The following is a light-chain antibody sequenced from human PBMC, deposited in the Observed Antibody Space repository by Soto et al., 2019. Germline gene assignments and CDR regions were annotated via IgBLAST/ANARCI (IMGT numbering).Light chain of an antibody. Sequence: QSVLTQPASVSGSPGQSITISCTGSSRDVGGYSYVSWYQQHPGKAPKLMIFDVSNRPSGVSNRFSGSKSGNTASLTISGLQAEDVSDYYGSSYTRNRSCVFGTGTKVTI. CDR1: SRDVGGYSY. CDR3: SSYTRNRSCV. V-gene: IGLV2-14*03. CDR2: DVS. J-gene: IGLJ1*01.